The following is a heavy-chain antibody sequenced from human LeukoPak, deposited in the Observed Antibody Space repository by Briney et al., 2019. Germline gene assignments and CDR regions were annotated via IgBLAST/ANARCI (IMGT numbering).Heavy chain of an antibody. D-gene: IGHD6-13*01. CDR2: IYNSGAT. J-gene: IGHJ4*01. CDR1: GGSISSSTYY. CDR3: ARVVTAGSYYFDS. V-gene: IGHV4-39*07. Sequence: SETLSLTCTVSGGSISSSTYYWGWIRQPPGKGPECIGNIYNSGATYYNPSLKSRVTISVHTSKNQISLKLNSVTAADTAVYYCARVVTAGSYYFDSWGHGTLVTASS.